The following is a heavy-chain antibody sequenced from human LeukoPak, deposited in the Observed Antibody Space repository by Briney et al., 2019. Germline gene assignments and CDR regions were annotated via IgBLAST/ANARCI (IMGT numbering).Heavy chain of an antibody. D-gene: IGHD2-2*01. CDR1: GFTFSSYA. Sequence: GGSLRLSCAASGFTFSSYAMSWVRQAPGKGLEWVSAISGSGGSTYYADSVKGRYTISRDNSKNMLYLQMNSLRAEDTAVYYCAKVPSVYCSSTSCYLDYWGQGTLVTVSS. J-gene: IGHJ4*02. V-gene: IGHV3-23*01. CDR3: AKVPSVYCSSTSCYLDY. CDR2: ISGSGGST.